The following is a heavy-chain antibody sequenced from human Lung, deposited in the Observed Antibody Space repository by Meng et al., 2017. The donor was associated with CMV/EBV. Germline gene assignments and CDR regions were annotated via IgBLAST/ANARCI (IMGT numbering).Heavy chain of an antibody. V-gene: IGHV3-30*02. CDR1: GFTFSNSD. Sequence: GESLKISCAASGFTFSNSDMHWVRQAPGKGLEWVAFIRFDGSNKLYPDSVKGRFTISRDNSKNTLYLQMNSLRAEDTAVYYCAKDRFIVLVPASQGIDVWGQGXTVTVSS. D-gene: IGHD2-2*01. CDR3: AKDRFIVLVPASQGIDV. J-gene: IGHJ6*02. CDR2: IRFDGSNK.